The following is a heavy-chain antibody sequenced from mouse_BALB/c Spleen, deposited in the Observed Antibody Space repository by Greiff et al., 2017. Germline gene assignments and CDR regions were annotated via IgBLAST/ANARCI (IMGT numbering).Heavy chain of an antibody. V-gene: IGHV1-54*01. CDR1: GYAFTNYL. CDR2: LNPGSGGT. J-gene: IGHJ4*01. Sequence: VQLQQSGAELVRPGTSVKVSCKASGYAFTNYLIEWVKQRPGQGLEWIGVLNPGSGGTHYNEKFKGKATLTADKSSSTAYMQLSSLTSDDSSVYFCARSFAMDYWGQGTSVTVSS. CDR3: ARSFAMDY.